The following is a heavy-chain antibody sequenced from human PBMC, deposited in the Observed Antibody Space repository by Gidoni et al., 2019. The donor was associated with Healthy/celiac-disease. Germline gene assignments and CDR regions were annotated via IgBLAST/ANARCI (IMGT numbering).Heavy chain of an antibody. J-gene: IGHJ4*02. CDR2: IYSGGST. CDR3: ARDQYSSGWY. V-gene: IGHV3-66*02. D-gene: IGHD6-19*01. CDR1: GLTVRSNY. Sequence: EVRLVESGGGLVRPGGSLRLYCAAPGLTVRSNYMSWVRQGPGKGLEWVSVIYSGGSTYYADSVKGRFTISRDNSKNTLYLQMNSLRADDTAVYYCARDQYSSGWYWGQGTLVTVSS.